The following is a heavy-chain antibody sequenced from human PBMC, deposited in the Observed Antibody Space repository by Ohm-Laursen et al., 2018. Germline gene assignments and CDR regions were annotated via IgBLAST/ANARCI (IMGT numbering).Heavy chain of an antibody. CDR2: IYHSGST. V-gene: IGHV4-38-2*02. J-gene: IGHJ4*02. CDR1: GGSISSGYY. D-gene: IGHD6-19*01. CDR3: ARGAVAGTFDY. Sequence: TLSLTCTFSGGSISSGYYWGWIRQPPGKGLEWIGSIYHSGSTYYNPSLKSRVTISVDTSKNQFSLKLSSVTAADTAVYYCARGAVAGTFDYWGQGTLVTVSS.